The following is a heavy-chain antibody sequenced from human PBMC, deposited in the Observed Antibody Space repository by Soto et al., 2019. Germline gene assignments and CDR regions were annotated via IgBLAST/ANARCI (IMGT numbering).Heavy chain of an antibody. CDR1: GFTFSDYY. D-gene: IGHD2-15*01. V-gene: IGHV3-11*01. CDR3: ARAYSDAFDI. CDR2: ISSSGSGI. Sequence: LRLSCAASGFTFSDYYMTWIRQAPGKGLEWVSYISSSGSGIYYADSVKGRFTISRDNAKNSLYLQMSSLRAEDTAVYYCARAYSDAFDIWGQGTMVTVSS. J-gene: IGHJ3*02.